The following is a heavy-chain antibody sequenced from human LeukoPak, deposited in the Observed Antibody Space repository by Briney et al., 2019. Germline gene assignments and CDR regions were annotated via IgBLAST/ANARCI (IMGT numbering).Heavy chain of an antibody. V-gene: IGHV4-4*07. Sequence: PSETLSLTRTVSGGSISSYYWSWIRQPAGQGLEWIGRIYTSGSTNYNPSLKSRVTMSVDTSKNQFSLKLSSVTAADTAVYYCARVYSSSYYYYMDVWGKGTTVTVSS. J-gene: IGHJ6*03. D-gene: IGHD6-6*01. CDR1: GGSISSYY. CDR3: ARVYSSSYYYYMDV. CDR2: IYTSGST.